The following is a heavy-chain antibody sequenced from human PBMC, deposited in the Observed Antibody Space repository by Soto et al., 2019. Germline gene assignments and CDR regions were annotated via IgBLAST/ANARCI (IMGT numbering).Heavy chain of an antibody. Sequence: QLQLQESGPGLVKPSETLSLTCSVSNGSISSSNYYWAWIRQPPGKGLEWIGSIYYSGTTYYKPSLKGRFTISVDTSKNQFSLRLTSVPAADTAVYYFARRDFYGGNFDLWGRGTLVTVSS. CDR2: IYYSGTT. D-gene: IGHD3-16*01. CDR3: ARRDFYGGNFDL. V-gene: IGHV4-39*01. J-gene: IGHJ2*01. CDR1: NGSISSSNYY.